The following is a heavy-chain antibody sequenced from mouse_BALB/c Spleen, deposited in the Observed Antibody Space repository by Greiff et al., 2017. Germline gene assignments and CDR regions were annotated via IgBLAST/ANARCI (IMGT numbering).Heavy chain of an antibody. D-gene: IGHD1-1*01. CDR3: ATTVWDAMDY. CDR2: INSNGGST. Sequence: EVQLVESGGGLVQPGGSLKLSCAASGFTFSSYGMSWVRQTPDKRLELVATINSNGGSTYYPDSVKGRFTISRDNAKNTLYLQMSSLKSEDTAMYYCATTVWDAMDYWGQGTSVTVSS. J-gene: IGHJ4*01. V-gene: IGHV5-6-3*01. CDR1: GFTFSSYG.